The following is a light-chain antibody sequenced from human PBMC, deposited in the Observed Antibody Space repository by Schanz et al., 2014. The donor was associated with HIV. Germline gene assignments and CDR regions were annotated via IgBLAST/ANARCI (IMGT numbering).Light chain of an antibody. V-gene: IGKV1-39*01. J-gene: IGKJ3*01. CDR1: QSISSY. CDR3: QHRNNWPPMFT. Sequence: DIQMTQSPSSLSASVGDRVTITCRASQSISSYLSWYQQKPEKAPKLLIYAASSLQSGVPSRFSGSGSGTDFTLTISSLQPEDFAIYYCQHRNNWPPMFTFGPGTRVDFK. CDR2: AAS.